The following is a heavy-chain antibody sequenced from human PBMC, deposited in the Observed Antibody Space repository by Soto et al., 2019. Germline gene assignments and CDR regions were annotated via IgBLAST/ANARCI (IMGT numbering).Heavy chain of an antibody. CDR1: GFPLSTYG. Sequence: EVQLLESGGGLVQPGGSRRLSCAASGFPLSTYGWTWVRQAPGKGLEWVSAITGTGGNTYYVDSVKGRFTSSRDNSKNMLYLQVNSLRVEDTAVYYCARIRGYWYGLDVWGQGTTVTVSS. J-gene: IGHJ6*02. CDR3: ARIRGYWYGLDV. CDR2: ITGTGGNT. V-gene: IGHV3-23*01.